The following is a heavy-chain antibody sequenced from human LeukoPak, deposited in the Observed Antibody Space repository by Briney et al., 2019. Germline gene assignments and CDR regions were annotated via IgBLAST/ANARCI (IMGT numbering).Heavy chain of an antibody. Sequence: SETLSLTCTVSGGSISSYYWSWIRQPPGKGLEWIGYIYYTGSTNYNPSLKRRVTISVDTSKNQFSLKLSSVTAADTAVYYCARGVRGQKLVHYYYYYMDVWGKGTTVTVS. CDR3: ARGVRGQKLVHYYYYYMDV. D-gene: IGHD6-13*01. V-gene: IGHV4-59*01. CDR2: IYYTGST. CDR1: GGSISSYY. J-gene: IGHJ6*03.